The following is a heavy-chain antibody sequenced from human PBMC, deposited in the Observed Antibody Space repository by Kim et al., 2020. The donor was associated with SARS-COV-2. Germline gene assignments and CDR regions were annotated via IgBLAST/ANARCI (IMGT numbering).Heavy chain of an antibody. V-gene: IGHV1-69*01. CDR2: A. CDR3: ASGGLGIHFDY. D-gene: IGHD3-16*01. Sequence: ANYEQKIQGRIPITADESTSTVYMELGSLRSEDTAVYYWASGGLGIHFDYWGQGTLVTVSS. J-gene: IGHJ4*02.